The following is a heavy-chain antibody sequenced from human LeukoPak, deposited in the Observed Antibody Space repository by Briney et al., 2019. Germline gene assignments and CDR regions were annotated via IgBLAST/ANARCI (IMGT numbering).Heavy chain of an antibody. CDR2: LYYSGNT. D-gene: IGHD1-26*01. CDR3: ARGEYEDLVDN. CDR1: GGYISDYY. V-gene: IGHV4-59*01. Sequence: KPSETLSLTCTVSGGYISDYYGSWIRQSPVRGLEWIGYLYYSGNTNYNPSLKSRLTISRDMAKNQFSLKLSSVTSADTAVYYCARGEYEDLVDNWGQGTLVTVSS. J-gene: IGHJ4*02.